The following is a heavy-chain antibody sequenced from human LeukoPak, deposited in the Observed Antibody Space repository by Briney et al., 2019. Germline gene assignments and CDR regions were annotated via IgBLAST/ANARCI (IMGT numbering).Heavy chain of an antibody. CDR1: GGSISSYY. J-gene: IGHJ4*02. Sequence: SETLSLTCTVSGGSISSYYWSWIRQPPGKGLEWIGYIYYSGSTNYNPSLKRRGTISVDTSKNQFSLKLSSVTAADTAVYYCASGYYDSSGYYYVYFDYWGQGTLVTVSS. D-gene: IGHD3-22*01. CDR3: ASGYYDSSGYYYVYFDY. CDR2: IYYSGST. V-gene: IGHV4-59*01.